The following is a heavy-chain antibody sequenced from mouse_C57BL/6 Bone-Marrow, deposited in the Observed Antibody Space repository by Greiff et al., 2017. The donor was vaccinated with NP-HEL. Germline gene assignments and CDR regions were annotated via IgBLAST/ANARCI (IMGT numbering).Heavy chain of an antibody. Sequence: SGAELVRPGASVKLSCTASGFNIKDDYMHWVKQRPEQGLEWIGWIDPENGDTEYASKFQGKATITADTSSNTAYLQLSSLTSEDTAVYYCTTLYYYGSSSHWGQGTLVTVSA. CDR2: IDPENGDT. D-gene: IGHD1-1*01. CDR1: GFNIKDDY. CDR3: TTLYYYGSSSH. J-gene: IGHJ3*01. V-gene: IGHV14-4*01.